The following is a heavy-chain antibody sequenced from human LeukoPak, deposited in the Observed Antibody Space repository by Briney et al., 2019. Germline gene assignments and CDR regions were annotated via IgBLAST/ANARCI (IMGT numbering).Heavy chain of an antibody. D-gene: IGHD5/OR15-5a*01. Sequence: GASVKVSCKASGYTFTSYGISWVRQAPGQGLEWMGWISAYNGNTNYAQKLQGRVTMTTDTSTSTAYMELRSLRSDDTAVYYCARAGSLLPIYRYYYYYYMDVWGKGTTVTVSS. CDR3: ARAGSLLPIYRYYYYYYMDV. CDR1: GYTFTSYG. V-gene: IGHV1-18*01. J-gene: IGHJ6*03. CDR2: ISAYNGNT.